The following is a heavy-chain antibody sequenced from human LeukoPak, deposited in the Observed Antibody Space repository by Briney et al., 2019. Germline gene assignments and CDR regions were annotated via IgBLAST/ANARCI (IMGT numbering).Heavy chain of an antibody. CDR1: GFAFSTYD. V-gene: IGHV3-13*01. Sequence: GGSLRLSCAASGFAFSTYDMHWVRQVTGKSLEWVSGIGPGGETHSPASVKGRFTLSRENAKNSLYLQMNSLRAGDTAVYYCVRGDHPLGTTDYWGRGTLVTVSS. CDR2: IGPGGET. D-gene: IGHD7-27*01. J-gene: IGHJ4*02. CDR3: VRGDHPLGTTDY.